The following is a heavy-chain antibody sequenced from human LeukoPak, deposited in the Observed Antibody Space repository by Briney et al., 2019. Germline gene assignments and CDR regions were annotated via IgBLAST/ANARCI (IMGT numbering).Heavy chain of an antibody. Sequence: SETLSLTCTVSGGSISSYYWSWIRQPPGKGLEWIAYIYYSENTNYNPSLRSRVTISVDTSKNQFSLKLSSVTAADTAVYYCARGGLVGATPHSHDAFDIWGQGTMVTVSS. V-gene: IGHV4-59*01. J-gene: IGHJ3*02. CDR2: IYYSENT. CDR3: ARGGLVGATPHSHDAFDI. CDR1: GGSISSYY. D-gene: IGHD1-26*01.